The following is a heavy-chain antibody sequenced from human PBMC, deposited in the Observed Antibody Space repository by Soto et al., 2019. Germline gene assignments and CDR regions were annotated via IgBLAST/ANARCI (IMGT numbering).Heavy chain of an antibody. V-gene: IGHV1-69*06. J-gene: IGHJ4*02. CDR1: GGTFNSYL. CDR3: ARGLDQPTVGLYFAT. CDR2: IIPAFGTA. D-gene: IGHD4-17*01. Sequence: QVQLVQSGAEVKNPGSSVKVSCNTSGGTFNSYLIDWVRQAPGQGLEWMGGIIPAFGTAKYAQKFQGRVTITADKSTTTAYMELRTLTSEDTDVYYCARGLDQPTVGLYFATWGQGTLVTVSS.